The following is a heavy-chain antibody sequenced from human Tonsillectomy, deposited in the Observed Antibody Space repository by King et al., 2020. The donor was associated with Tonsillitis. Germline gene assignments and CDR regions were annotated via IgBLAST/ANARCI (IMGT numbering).Heavy chain of an antibody. Sequence: QLQESGPGLVKPSQTLSLTCTVSGASISSGSYYWSWIRQPAGKGLEWIGRMYTSGSTNYNPSLKSRVTMSVDTSKNQFSLRLSSVTAADTAVYYCARIYCGGDCYSTYYYYYYYMDVWGKGTRVTVSS. CDR3: ARIYCGGDCYSTYYYYYYYMDV. CDR2: MYTSGST. V-gene: IGHV4-61*02. CDR1: GASISSGSYY. D-gene: IGHD2-21*02. J-gene: IGHJ6*03.